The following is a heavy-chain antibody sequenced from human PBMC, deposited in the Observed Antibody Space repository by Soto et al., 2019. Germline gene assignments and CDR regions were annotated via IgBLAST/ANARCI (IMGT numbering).Heavy chain of an antibody. CDR2: MNPNSGNT. Sequence: ASVKVSFRASGYTFTSYYINWVRQATGQWLELMGWMNPNSGNTGYAQKFQGRVTMTRNTSISTADVEMSSMRSEETAVYYCARKLPTHTVTLVYXYYGMDVWGQGATV. V-gene: IGHV1-8*01. J-gene: IGHJ6*02. CDR3: ARKLPTHTVTLVYXYYGMDV. CDR1: GYTFTSYY. D-gene: IGHD4-17*01.